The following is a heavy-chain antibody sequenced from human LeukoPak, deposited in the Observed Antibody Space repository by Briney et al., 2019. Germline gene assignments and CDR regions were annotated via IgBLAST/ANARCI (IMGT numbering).Heavy chain of an antibody. J-gene: IGHJ4*02. CDR2: INHSGST. Sequence: SETLSLTCAVYGGSFSGYYWSWIRQPPGKGLEWIGEINHSGSTNYNPSLKSRVTISVETSKNQFSLRLSSVTAADTALYYCARGWTFKTPLGRVAGTSSRRGRYFDSWGQGTLVTVSP. V-gene: IGHV4-34*01. D-gene: IGHD6-19*01. CDR3: ARGWTFKTPLGRVAGTSSRRGRYFDS. CDR1: GGSFSGYY.